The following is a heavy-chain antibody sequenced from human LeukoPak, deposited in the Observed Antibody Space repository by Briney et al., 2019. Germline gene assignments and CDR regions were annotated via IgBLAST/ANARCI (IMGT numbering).Heavy chain of an antibody. J-gene: IGHJ4*02. CDR2: IRSSHHGATR. V-gene: IGHV3-49*04. Sequence: GGSLRLSCQASGFSFNDYIMSWVRQAPGKGLEWIAFIRSSHHGATREYAASVKGRFIISRDDSKNIAYLQMDSLKTEDTGVYFCTRDRGGRWFGELLGFDNWGQGTLLTVSS. CDR3: TRDRGGRWFGELLGFDN. CDR1: GFSFNDYI. D-gene: IGHD3-10*01.